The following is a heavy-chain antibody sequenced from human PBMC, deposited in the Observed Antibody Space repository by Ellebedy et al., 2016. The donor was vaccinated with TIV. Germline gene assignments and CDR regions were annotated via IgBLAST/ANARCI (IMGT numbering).Heavy chain of an antibody. CDR2: ISSNGVTT. CDR3: VKPLHSSSWYSNWFDP. CDR1: GFTFSNYA. D-gene: IGHD6-13*01. Sequence: GESLKISCSVSGFTFSNYAMHWVRQAPGKGLQYVSAISSNGVTTDYADSVEGRFTISRDNSKNTLYLQMSSLRPEDTAVYYCVKPLHSSSWYSNWFDPWGQGTLVIVSS. J-gene: IGHJ5*02. V-gene: IGHV3-64D*09.